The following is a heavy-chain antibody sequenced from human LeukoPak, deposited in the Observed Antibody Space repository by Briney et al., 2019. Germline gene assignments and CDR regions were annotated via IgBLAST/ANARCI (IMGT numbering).Heavy chain of an antibody. V-gene: IGHV3-30*01. CDR3: ARGMSSYGPGNYRYMDL. CDR1: GVIFSSYA. J-gene: IGHJ6*03. CDR2: MSSDGGNK. Sequence: GGSLRLSCAASGVIFSSYAMHWVRQAPGKGLEGVAVMSSDGGNKLYADSVNGRITISRDNSKNMVFLQMNSLRHEDTAVYYCARGMSSYGPGNYRYMDLWGKGTTVIVSS. D-gene: IGHD3-10*01.